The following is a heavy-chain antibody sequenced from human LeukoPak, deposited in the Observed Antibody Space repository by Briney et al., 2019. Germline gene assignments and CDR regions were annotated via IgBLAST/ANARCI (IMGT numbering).Heavy chain of an antibody. J-gene: IGHJ4*02. Sequence: ASVKVSCKASGYTFTSYGISWVRQAPGQGLEWMGWISAYNGNTNYAQKLQGRVTTTTDTSTSTAYMELRSLRSDDTAVYYCAREIGSDYYDSSGYWISYFGYWGQGTLVTVSS. CDR2: ISAYNGNT. CDR1: GYTFTSYG. V-gene: IGHV1-18*01. CDR3: AREIGSDYYDSSGYWISYFGY. D-gene: IGHD3-22*01.